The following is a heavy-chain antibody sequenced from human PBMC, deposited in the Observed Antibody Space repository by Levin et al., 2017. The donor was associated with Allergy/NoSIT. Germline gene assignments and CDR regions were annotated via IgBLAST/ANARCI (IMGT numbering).Heavy chain of an antibody. J-gene: IGHJ4*02. V-gene: IGHV3-30*18. CDR1: VSGSTFRSIG. D-gene: IGHD4-23*01. Sequence: SCAVSVSGSTFRSIGMHWVRQAPGKGLEWVAFVSFDESDKYYADSVRGRFTISRDNSKNTLYLHMNSLRPEDTALYYCAKGRVPGDNNDPEFDYWGQGTLVTVSS. CDR3: AKGRVPGDNNDPEFDY. CDR2: VSFDESDK.